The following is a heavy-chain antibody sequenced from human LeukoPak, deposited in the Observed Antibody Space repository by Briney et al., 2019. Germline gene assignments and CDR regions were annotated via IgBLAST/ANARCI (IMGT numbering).Heavy chain of an antibody. D-gene: IGHD2-2*01. CDR1: GGTFSSYA. J-gene: IGHJ6*03. CDR3: ASPSTYCSSTSCSLDYYYYSMDV. CDR2: VIPIFGTA. Sequence: SVKVSCKASGGTFSSYAISWVRQAPGPGLERMGGVIPIFGTANYAQKFQGRLTITTDESTSTAYLELSSLRSEDTAVYYCASPSTYCSSTSCSLDYYYYSMDVWGKGTTVTVS. V-gene: IGHV1-69*05.